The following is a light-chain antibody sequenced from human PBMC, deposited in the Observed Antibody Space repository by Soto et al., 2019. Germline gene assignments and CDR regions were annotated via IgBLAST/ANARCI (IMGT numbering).Light chain of an antibody. CDR3: SSYTSRGTLVV. CDR1: SSDVGGYNY. CDR2: EVS. J-gene: IGLJ2*01. V-gene: IGLV2-14*01. Sequence: QSVLTQPASVSGSPGQSITISCTGTSSDVGGYNYVSWYQQHPGKAPKLMIYEVSNRPSGVSNRFSGSKSGNTASLTISGLQAEDEADYYCSSYTSRGTLVVFGGGTKLTVL.